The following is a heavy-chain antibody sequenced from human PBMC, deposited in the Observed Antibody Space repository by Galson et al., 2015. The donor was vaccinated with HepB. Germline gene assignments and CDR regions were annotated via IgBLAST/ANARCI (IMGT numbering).Heavy chain of an antibody. CDR2: FDPEDGET. CDR3: ATVPTYSSYYYDSSGYLDY. J-gene: IGHJ4*02. CDR1: GYTLTELS. V-gene: IGHV1-24*01. D-gene: IGHD3-22*01. Sequence: SVKVSCKVSGYTLTELSMHWVRQAPGKGLGWMGGFDPEDGETIYAQKFQGRVTMTEDTSTDTAYMELSSLRSEDTAVYYCATVPTYSSYYYDSSGYLDYWGQGTLVTVSS.